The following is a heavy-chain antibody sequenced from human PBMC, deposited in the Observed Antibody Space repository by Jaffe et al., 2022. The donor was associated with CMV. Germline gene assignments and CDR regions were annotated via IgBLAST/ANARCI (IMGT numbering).Heavy chain of an antibody. D-gene: IGHD3-22*01. Sequence: QVQLQESGPGLVKPSQTLSLTCTVSGGSINSGGYSWNWIRQHPGKGLEWIGYIYYSGSTYYNPSLKNRVTISVDSSKNQFSLKLTSVTAADTAVYYCARESRDYYYFDTSGPLRAVYWFDPWGQGTLVTVSS. CDR3: ARESRDYYYFDTSGPLRAVYWFDP. J-gene: IGHJ5*02. CDR1: GGSINSGGYS. V-gene: IGHV4-31*03. CDR2: IYYSGST.